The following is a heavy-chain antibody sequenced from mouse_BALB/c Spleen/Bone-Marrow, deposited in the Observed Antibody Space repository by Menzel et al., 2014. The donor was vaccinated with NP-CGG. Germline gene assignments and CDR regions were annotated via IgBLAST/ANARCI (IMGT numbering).Heavy chain of an antibody. Sequence: QVQLQQPGAELVKPGASVKMSCKASGYTFTSYNMHWVKQTPGQGLEWIGAIYPGNGDTSYSQKFKGKATLTADKSSSTAYMQLSSLTSEDSAVYYCARSGSSGYYAMDYWGQGTSVTVSS. CDR2: IYPGNGDT. D-gene: IGHD3-1*01. CDR3: ARSGSSGYYAMDY. CDR1: GYTFTSYN. J-gene: IGHJ4*01. V-gene: IGHV1-12*01.